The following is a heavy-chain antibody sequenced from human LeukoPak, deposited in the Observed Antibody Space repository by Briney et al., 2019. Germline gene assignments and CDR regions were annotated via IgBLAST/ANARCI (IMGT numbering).Heavy chain of an antibody. D-gene: IGHD3-10*02. Sequence: SETLSLTCTVSGGSIRNSSYYWGWIRQPPGKGLEWIGSTSYSGSTFYNPYLKSRVTISADTSNIQFSLKLTSVTAADTAVYFCARHSSYVSPVRYWGQGTLVTVSP. CDR1: GGSIRNSSYY. J-gene: IGHJ4*02. CDR3: ARHSSYVSPVRY. V-gene: IGHV4-39*01. CDR2: TSYSGST.